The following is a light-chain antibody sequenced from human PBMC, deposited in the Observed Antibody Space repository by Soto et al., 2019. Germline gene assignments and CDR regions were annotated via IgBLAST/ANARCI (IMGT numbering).Light chain of an antibody. Sequence: AIQLTQSPSSLSASVGDRVTITCRASQGISSALAWYQQKPGKAPKLLIYDASSLESGFPSRFSGRGSGTDFTLTIISLQPEDFATYYCQQFNSYPLTFGGGTHVAIK. CDR2: DAS. J-gene: IGKJ4*01. V-gene: IGKV1-13*02. CDR3: QQFNSYPLT. CDR1: QGISSA.